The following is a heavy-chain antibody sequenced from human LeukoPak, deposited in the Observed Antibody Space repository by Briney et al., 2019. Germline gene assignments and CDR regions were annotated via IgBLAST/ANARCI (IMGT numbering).Heavy chain of an antibody. V-gene: IGHV3-15*01. CDR3: VRGSQQHSR. J-gene: IGHJ3*01. CDR2: IKSKTDGGTT. Sequence: GGSLRLSCAASGFTFSNAWMSWVRQAPGKGLEWVGRIKSKTDGGTTDYAAPVKGRFTISRDDSKNTLYLQMNSLRAEDTAVYYCVRGSQQHSRWGQGTLVSVSS. D-gene: IGHD1/OR15-1a*01. CDR1: GFTFSNAW.